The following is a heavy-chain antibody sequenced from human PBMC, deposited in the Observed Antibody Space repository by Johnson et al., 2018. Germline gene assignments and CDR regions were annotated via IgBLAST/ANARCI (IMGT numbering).Heavy chain of an antibody. V-gene: IGHV4-59*01. Sequence: QVQLQESGPGLVKPSETLSLTCTVSGGSISSYYWSWIRQPPGKGLEWIGYIYYSGSTNYNPSLKRRVTISVDTSKNQFPLKLSSVTAADTAVYYCARDPCSGGSCFWFDPWGQGTLVTVSS. CDR1: GGSISSYY. CDR2: IYYSGST. J-gene: IGHJ5*02. D-gene: IGHD2-15*01. CDR3: ARDPCSGGSCFWFDP.